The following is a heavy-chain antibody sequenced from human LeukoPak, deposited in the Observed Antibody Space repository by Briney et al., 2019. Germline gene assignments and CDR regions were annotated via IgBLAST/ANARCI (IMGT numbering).Heavy chain of an antibody. V-gene: IGHV3-23*01. CDR3: AIDPTGYCSSTSCNPYPDP. Sequence: GGSLRLSCAASGFTFSSYAMSWVRQAPGKGLEWVSAISGSGGSTYYADSVKGRFTISRDNSKNTLYLQMNSLRAEDTAVYHCAIDPTGYCSSTSCNPYPDPWGQGTLVTASS. CDR1: GFTFSSYA. CDR2: ISGSGGST. J-gene: IGHJ5*02. D-gene: IGHD2-2*01.